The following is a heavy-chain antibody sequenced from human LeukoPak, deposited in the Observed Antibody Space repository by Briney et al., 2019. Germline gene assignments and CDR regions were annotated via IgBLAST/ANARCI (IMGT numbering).Heavy chain of an antibody. V-gene: IGHV1-69*13. CDR3: ARAIRSGYYYGSGSYYFDY. J-gene: IGHJ4*02. CDR2: IIHIFGSA. D-gene: IGHD3-10*01. CDR1: GCTFSSYA. Sequence: SVKVSCKDSGCTFSSYAISWARQAPGQRHEGMGGIIHIFGSANYAQKFQGRVTINADESTSTAYMELSSLSSEDTDVYFCARAIRSGYYYGSGSYYFDYWGQGTLVTVSS.